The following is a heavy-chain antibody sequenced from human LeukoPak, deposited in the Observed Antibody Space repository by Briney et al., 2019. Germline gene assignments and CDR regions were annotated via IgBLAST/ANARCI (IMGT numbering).Heavy chain of an antibody. D-gene: IGHD2-2*01. Sequence: GASVKVSCKASGYTFTSYGISWVRQAPGQGLEWMGWISAYNGNTNYAQKLQGRVTMTTDTSTSTAYMELRSLGSDDTAVYYCARGYCSSTSCHSMDAFDIWGQGTMVTVSS. CDR2: ISAYNGNT. CDR3: ARGYCSSTSCHSMDAFDI. J-gene: IGHJ3*02. CDR1: GYTFTSYG. V-gene: IGHV1-18*01.